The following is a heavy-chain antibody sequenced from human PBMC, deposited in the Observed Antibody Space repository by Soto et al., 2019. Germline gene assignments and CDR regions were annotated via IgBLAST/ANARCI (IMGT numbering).Heavy chain of an antibody. V-gene: IGHV3-21*01. J-gene: IGHJ6*02. D-gene: IGHD6-13*01. CDR1: GFTFSSYS. CDR2: ISSSSSYI. Sequence: EVQLVESGGGLVKPGGSLRLSCAASGFTFSSYSMNWVRQAPGKGLEWVSSISSSSSYIYYADSVKGRFTISRDNAKNSLYLQMNSLRAEDTAVYYCARFQYPSSSWYYAAYYYYGMDVWGQGTTVTVSS. CDR3: ARFQYPSSSWYYAAYYYYGMDV.